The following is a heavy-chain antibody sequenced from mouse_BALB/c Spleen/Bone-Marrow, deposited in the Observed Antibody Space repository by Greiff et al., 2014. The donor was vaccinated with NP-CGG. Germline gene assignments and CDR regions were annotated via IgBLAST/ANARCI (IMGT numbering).Heavy chain of an antibody. CDR3: SDGNSYALDY. J-gene: IGHJ4*01. V-gene: IGHV14-4*02. CDR1: GFNTKDYY. CDR2: IDPENGDT. Sequence: VTLKESGAELVRSGASVKLSCTASGFNTKDYYIHWVKQRPEQGLEWIGWIDPENGDTEYAPKFQGKATMTADTSSNTAYLQLSSLTSVDTAVYYCSDGNSYALDYWGQGTSVTVSS. D-gene: IGHD2-1*01.